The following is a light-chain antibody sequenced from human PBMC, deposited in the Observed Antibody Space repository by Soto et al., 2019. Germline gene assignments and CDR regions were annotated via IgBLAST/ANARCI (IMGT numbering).Light chain of an antibody. Sequence: EIALTQSPGPLSLSPGERATPSCNASQSVSSRYLAWYQQQPGQAPRPIIYNASSRATGIPDRFSGSWSGTDCTLTISRLESEDVAVFYCQQYGNTPWTFGQGTKVDIK. J-gene: IGKJ1*01. V-gene: IGKV3-20*01. CDR1: QSVSSRY. CDR3: QQYGNTPWT. CDR2: NAS.